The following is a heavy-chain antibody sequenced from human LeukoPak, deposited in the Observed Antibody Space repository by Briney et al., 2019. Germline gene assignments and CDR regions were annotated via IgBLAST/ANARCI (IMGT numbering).Heavy chain of an antibody. CDR2: ISSSGRTI. V-gene: IGHV3-48*03. CDR3: ARRGYTSGLDY. J-gene: IGHJ4*02. D-gene: IGHD5-18*01. CDR1: RFTFSSFE. Sequence: GGSLRLSCAASRFTFSSFEMNWVRQAPGKGLEWVSYISSSGRTIYYADSVKGRFTISRDSAKNSLYLQVNSLRAEDTAVYYCARRGYTSGLDYWGQGTLVTVSS.